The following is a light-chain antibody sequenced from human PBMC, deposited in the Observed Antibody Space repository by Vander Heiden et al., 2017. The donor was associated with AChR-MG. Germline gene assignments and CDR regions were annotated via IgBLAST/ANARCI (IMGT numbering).Light chain of an antibody. CDR3: QSYDRSLSGSVV. J-gene: IGLJ2*01. Sequence: QSVLTQPPSVSGAPGQRVTISCTWSSSNIGAGYDVHWYQQLPGTAPKLLIYGNHNRPSGVPDRMSGSKSGTSASLAITGLQAEDEADYYCQSYDRSLSGSVVFGGGTKLTVL. CDR1: SSNIGAGYD. CDR2: GNH. V-gene: IGLV1-40*01.